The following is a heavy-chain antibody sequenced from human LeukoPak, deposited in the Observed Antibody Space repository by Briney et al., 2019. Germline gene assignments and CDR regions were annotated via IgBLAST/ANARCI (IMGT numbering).Heavy chain of an antibody. CDR2: ISAYNGNT. J-gene: IGHJ4*02. Sequence: GASVKVSCKASGYTFTSYGISWVRQAPGQGLEWMGWISAYNGNTNYAQRLQGRVTMTTDTSTSTAYMELRSLRSDDTAVYYCARGNGSSWYKSRPPFDYWGQGTLVTVSS. D-gene: IGHD6-13*01. CDR1: GYTFTSYG. CDR3: ARGNGSSWYKSRPPFDY. V-gene: IGHV1-18*01.